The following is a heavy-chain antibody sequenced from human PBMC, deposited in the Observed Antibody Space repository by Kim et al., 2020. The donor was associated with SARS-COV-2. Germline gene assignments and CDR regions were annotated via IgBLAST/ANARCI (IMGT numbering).Heavy chain of an antibody. J-gene: IGHJ4*02. V-gene: IGHV3-30*04. D-gene: IGHD5-18*01. CDR3: AKGGTAMALVRDY. CDR1: GFTFNTSA. Sequence: GRSLRLSCAASGFTFNTSAMHWVRQAPGKGLEWASVISFAGGETNYADSVKGRFSISRDKSKNTLSLQMNRLRPDDTALYYCAKGGTAMALVRDYWGQRTVVTVSS. CDR2: ISFAGGET.